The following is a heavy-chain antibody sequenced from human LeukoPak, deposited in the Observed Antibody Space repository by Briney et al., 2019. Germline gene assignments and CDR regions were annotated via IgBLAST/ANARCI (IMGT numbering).Heavy chain of an antibody. Sequence: PGGSLRLSCAASGFTFSSYSMNWVRQAPGKGLEWVSYISSSSSTIYYADSVKGRFTISRDNAKNTLYLQMNSLRAEDTAVYYCAKDFKLRYFDWLLFDYWGQGTLVTVSS. CDR2: ISSSSSTI. CDR3: AKDFKLRYFDWLLFDY. V-gene: IGHV3-48*01. CDR1: GFTFSSYS. J-gene: IGHJ4*02. D-gene: IGHD3-9*01.